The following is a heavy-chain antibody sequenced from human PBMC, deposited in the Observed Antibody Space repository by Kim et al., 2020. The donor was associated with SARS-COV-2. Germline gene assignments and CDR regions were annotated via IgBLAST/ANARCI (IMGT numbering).Heavy chain of an antibody. CDR2: ISSSSSYI. Sequence: GGSLRLSCAASGFTFSSYSMNWVRQAPGKGLEWVSSISSSSSYIYYADSVKGRFTISRDNAKNSLYLQMNSLRAEDTAVYYCARDRARTGAFDIWGQGTMVTVSS. CDR1: GFTFSSYS. D-gene: IGHD1-1*01. J-gene: IGHJ3*02. V-gene: IGHV3-21*01. CDR3: ARDRARTGAFDI.